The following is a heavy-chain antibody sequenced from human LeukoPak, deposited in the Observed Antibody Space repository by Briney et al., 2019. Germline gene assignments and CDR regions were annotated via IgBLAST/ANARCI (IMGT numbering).Heavy chain of an antibody. CDR3: ASTTMVRGDPDAFDI. CDR1: GSSSISYW. D-gene: IGHD3-10*01. V-gene: IGHV5-51*01. J-gene: IGHJ3*02. CDR2: IYPGDSDT. Sequence: GASLNISCKGSGSSSISYWIGWVRQTPGKGLEWMGIIYPGDSDTRYSPSFQGQATISADTSISTAYLQWSSLKASYTAMYYCASTTMVRGDPDAFDIWGQGTMVTVSS.